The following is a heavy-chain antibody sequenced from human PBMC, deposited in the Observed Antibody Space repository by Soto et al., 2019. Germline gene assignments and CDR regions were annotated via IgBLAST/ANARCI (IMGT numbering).Heavy chain of an antibody. Sequence: QVQLQESGPGLVKPSQTLSLTCTVSGGSISSGGYYWRWLRQHPGKGLEWIGYIYYSGSTYYNPSLKSRVTISVDTSKNQFSLKLSSVTAADTAVYYCARVCGGDCNYGMDVWGQGTTVTVSS. D-gene: IGHD2-21*02. CDR2: IYYSGST. J-gene: IGHJ6*02. V-gene: IGHV4-31*03. CDR1: GGSISSGGYY. CDR3: ARVCGGDCNYGMDV.